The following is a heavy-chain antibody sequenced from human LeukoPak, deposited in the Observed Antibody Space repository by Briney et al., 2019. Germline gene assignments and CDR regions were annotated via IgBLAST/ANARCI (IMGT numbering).Heavy chain of an antibody. CDR1: GGSVSSGSYY. J-gene: IGHJ4*02. D-gene: IGHD2-15*01. CDR2: IYYSGST. Sequence: SETLSLTCTVSGGSVSSGSYYWSWIRQPPGKGLEWIGYIYYSGSTNYNPSLKSRVTISVDTSKNQFSLKLSSVTAADTAVYYCASCYCSGGSCSDYWGQGTLVTVSS. V-gene: IGHV4-61*01. CDR3: ASCYCSGGSCSDY.